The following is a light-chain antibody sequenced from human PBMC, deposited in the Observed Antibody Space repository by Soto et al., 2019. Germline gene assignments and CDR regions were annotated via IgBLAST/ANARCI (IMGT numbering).Light chain of an antibody. CDR2: GAS. Sequence: EIVLTQSPGILSLSPGERATLSCRASQSVSSSYLAWYQQKPGQAPRLLIYGASSRATGIPDRFSGSGFGTDFTHTISRLEPEDFAVYYCQHYSSSPRSWTFGQGTKVEIK. CDR3: QHYSSSPRSWT. J-gene: IGKJ1*01. CDR1: QSVSSSY. V-gene: IGKV3-20*01.